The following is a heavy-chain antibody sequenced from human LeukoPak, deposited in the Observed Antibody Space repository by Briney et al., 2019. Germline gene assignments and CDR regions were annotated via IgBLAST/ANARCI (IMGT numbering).Heavy chain of an antibody. V-gene: IGHV3-21*01. Sequence: GGSLRLSCAASGFTFSDYNMNWVCQAPGKGLEWVSSISSSSSYIYYADSVKGRFTISRDNAKNSLYLQMNSLRDEDTALYYCARYSSGWFDPWGQGTLVTVSS. CDR2: ISSSSSYI. CDR1: GFTFSDYN. CDR3: ARYSSGWFDP. J-gene: IGHJ5*02. D-gene: IGHD6-19*01.